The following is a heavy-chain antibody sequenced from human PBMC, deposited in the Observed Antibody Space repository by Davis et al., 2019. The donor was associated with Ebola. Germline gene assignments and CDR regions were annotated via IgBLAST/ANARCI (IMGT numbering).Heavy chain of an antibody. J-gene: IGHJ4*02. CDR2: IRSKANSYAT. CDR3: ARGVSRGSYYLMNY. CDR1: GFTFSGSA. D-gene: IGHD1-26*01. V-gene: IGHV3-73*01. Sequence: GGSLRLSCAASGFTFSGSAMHWVRQASGKGLEWVGRIRSKANSYATAYAASVKGRFTISRDDSKNTAYLQMNSLRAEDTAVYYCARGVSRGSYYLMNYWGQGTLVTVSS.